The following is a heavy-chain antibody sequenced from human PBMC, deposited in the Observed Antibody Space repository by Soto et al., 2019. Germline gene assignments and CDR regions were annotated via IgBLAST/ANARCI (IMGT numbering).Heavy chain of an antibody. Sequence: GASVKVSCKAAGGTFSSYAISWLRQAPGKGLEWMGGIIPIFGTANYAQKFQGRVTITADESTSTAYMELSSLRSEDTAVYFCASVGLRFDYYYGMDVSGQRTTVTLS. CDR1: GGTFSSYA. V-gene: IGHV1-69*13. D-gene: IGHD4-17*01. CDR3: ASVGLRFDYYYGMDV. CDR2: IIPIFGTA. J-gene: IGHJ6*02.